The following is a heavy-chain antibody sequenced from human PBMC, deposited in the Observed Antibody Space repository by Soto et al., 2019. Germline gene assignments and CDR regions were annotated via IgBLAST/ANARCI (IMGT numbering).Heavy chain of an antibody. D-gene: IGHD6-6*01. CDR3: ARPPLGYSSSSWFDP. J-gene: IGHJ5*02. Sequence: ASVKVSCKASGGTFSSYAISWVRQAPGQGLEWMGGIIPIFGTANYAQKFQGRVTITADESTSTAYMELSSLRSEDTAVYYCARPPLGYSSSSWFDPWGQGTLVTVSS. V-gene: IGHV1-69*13. CDR1: GGTFSSYA. CDR2: IIPIFGTA.